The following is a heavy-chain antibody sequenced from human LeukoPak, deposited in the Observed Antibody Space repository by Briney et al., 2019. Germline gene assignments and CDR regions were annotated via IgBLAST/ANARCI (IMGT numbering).Heavy chain of an antibody. CDR3: ARDYHGSGSLTTFDY. CDR2: INPSGTT. CDR1: GYTFTSYD. Sequence: GPVKVSCKASGYTFTSYDINWVRQATEQGLEWMGIINPSGTTSSAQKFQGRVTMTSDTSTSTVDMELSSLRSEDTAVYYCARDYHGSGSLTTFDYWGQGTLVTVSS. D-gene: IGHD3-10*01. J-gene: IGHJ4*02. V-gene: IGHV1-46*01.